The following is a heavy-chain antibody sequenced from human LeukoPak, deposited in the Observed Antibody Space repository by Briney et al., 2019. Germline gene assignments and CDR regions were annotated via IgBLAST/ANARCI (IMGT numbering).Heavy chain of an antibody. CDR1: GFTVSSNY. V-gene: IGHV3-53*01. CDR2: LYSGGIS. CDR3: ARHYYDSSGYYYAYLQH. J-gene: IGHJ1*01. Sequence: GGSLRLSCAASGFTVSSNYMSWVRQAPGKGLEWVSVLYSGGISYYADSVKGRFTINRDNSKNTLYLQMNSLRAEDTAVYYCARHYYDSSGYYYAYLQHWGQGTLVTVSS. D-gene: IGHD3-22*01.